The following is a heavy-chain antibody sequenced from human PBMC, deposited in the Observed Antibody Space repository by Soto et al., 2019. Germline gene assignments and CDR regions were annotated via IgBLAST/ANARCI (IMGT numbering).Heavy chain of an antibody. Sequence: ASVKVSCKASGYTLTSYYLHWVRQAPGQGPEWMGIINPSGGITNVAQKFQDRVNMTSDTSTSTVYMELSSLRSEDTAVYYCARGISTTRYYYYYGMDVWGQGTTVTVSS. J-gene: IGHJ6*02. V-gene: IGHV1-46*01. CDR3: ARGISTTRYYYYYGMDV. D-gene: IGHD2-2*01. CDR2: INPSGGIT. CDR1: GYTLTSYY.